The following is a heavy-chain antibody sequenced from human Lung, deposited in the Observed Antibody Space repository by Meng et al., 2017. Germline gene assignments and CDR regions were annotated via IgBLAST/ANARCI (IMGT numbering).Heavy chain of an antibody. CDR2: INPKSGDT. J-gene: IGHJ4*02. V-gene: IGHV1-2*06. D-gene: IGHD6-13*01. CDR1: GYNFPDYY. Sequence: ASVKVSCKPSGYNFPDYYIHWVRRAPGQGLEWMGRINPKSGDTHYAQKFQARVTMTGDTSISTAYMELSGLRSDDTAMYYCARDEDISAAGKLFGAYWGQGTLVT. CDR3: ARDEDISAAGKLFGAY.